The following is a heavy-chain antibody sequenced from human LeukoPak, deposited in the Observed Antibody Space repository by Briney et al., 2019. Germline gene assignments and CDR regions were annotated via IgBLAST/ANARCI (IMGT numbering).Heavy chain of an antibody. CDR2: LSYDGSNK. V-gene: IGHV3-30*18. CDR1: GFTFSSYG. Sequence: PGGSLRLSCAASGFTFSSYGMHWVRQAPGKGLEWVAVLSYDGSNKYYADSVKGRFTISRDNSKNTLLLQMNSLRVEDTAIYYCAKGAIQYASSPEAFDIWGQGTTVTVSS. CDR3: AKGAIQYASSPEAFDI. J-gene: IGHJ3*02. D-gene: IGHD6-6*01.